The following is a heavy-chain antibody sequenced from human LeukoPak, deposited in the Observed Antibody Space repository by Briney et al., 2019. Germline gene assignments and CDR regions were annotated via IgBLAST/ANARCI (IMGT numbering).Heavy chain of an antibody. V-gene: IGHV3-30*02. CDR1: GFIFSNYG. Sequence: GGSLRLSCAVSGFIFSNYGMLWVRQAPGKGLEWVAFIRYDGSNKYYADSVKGRFTISRDISKNTLYLQMNSLRAEDTAVDYCAKDKGGARIYFDYWGQGTLVTVSS. D-gene: IGHD4/OR15-4a*01. J-gene: IGHJ4*02. CDR2: IRYDGSNK. CDR3: AKDKGGARIYFDY.